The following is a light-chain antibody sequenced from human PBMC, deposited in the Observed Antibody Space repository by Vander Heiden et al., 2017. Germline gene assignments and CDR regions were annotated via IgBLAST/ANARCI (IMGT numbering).Light chain of an antibody. CDR1: QSVSSY. Sequence: ELVLTQSPATLSLSPGERATLSCRASQSVSSYLAWYQQKPGQAPRLLIYDASNRATGIPARFSGSGSGTDFTRTSSSLEPEDFAVYYCQQRSNWPLTFGGGTKVEIK. J-gene: IGKJ4*01. CDR3: QQRSNWPLT. V-gene: IGKV3-11*01. CDR2: DAS.